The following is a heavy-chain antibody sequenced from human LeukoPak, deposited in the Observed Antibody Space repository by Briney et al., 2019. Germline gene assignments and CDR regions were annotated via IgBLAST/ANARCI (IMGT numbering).Heavy chain of an antibody. CDR1: GYTFTGYY. D-gene: IGHD3-22*01. CDR3: ASIRAYDSSGNFDY. V-gene: IGHV1-2*06. CDR2: INPNSGGT. J-gene: IGHJ4*02. Sequence: ASVKVSCKASGYTFTGYYMHWVRQAPGQGLEWMGRINPNSGGTNYAQKFQGGVTMTRDASISTAYMELSRLRSDDTAVYYCASIRAYDSSGNFDYWGQGTLVTVSS.